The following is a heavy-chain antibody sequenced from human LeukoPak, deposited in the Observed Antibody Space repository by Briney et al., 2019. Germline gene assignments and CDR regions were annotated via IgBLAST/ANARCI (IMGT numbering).Heavy chain of an antibody. CDR1: GGSISSYY. CDR3: ARPRGEWWFDP. V-gene: IGHV4-4*09. CDR2: IYTSGST. D-gene: IGHD3-3*01. J-gene: IGHJ5*02. Sequence: SETLSLTCTVSGGSISSYYWSWIRQPPGKGLEWIGYIYTSGSTNYNPSLKSRVTISVDTSKNQFSLKLSSVTAADTAVYDCARPRGEWWFDPWGQGTLVTVSS.